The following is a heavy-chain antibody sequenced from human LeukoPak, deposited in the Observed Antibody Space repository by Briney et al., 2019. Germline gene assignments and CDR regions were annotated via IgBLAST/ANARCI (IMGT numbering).Heavy chain of an antibody. Sequence: GGSLRLSCAASGFTFSSYSMNWVRQAPGKGLEWVANIKQDGSEKYYVDSVKGRFTISRDNAKKSLYLQMNSLRAEDTAVYYCARGKFDFDYWGQGTLVTVSS. CDR2: IKQDGSEK. V-gene: IGHV3-7*01. J-gene: IGHJ4*02. CDR3: ARGKFDFDY. CDR1: GFTFSSYS.